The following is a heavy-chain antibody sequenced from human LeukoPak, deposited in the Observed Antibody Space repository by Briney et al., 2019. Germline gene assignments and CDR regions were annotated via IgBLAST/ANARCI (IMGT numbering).Heavy chain of an antibody. Sequence: ASVKVSCKASGYTFTNFDINWVRQATGQGPEWMGWMNPNSGDTGYARKFQGRVTMTRSTSITTAYMELSSLTSEDTAVYYCARSAFGSGVYFDYWGQGTLVTVSS. CDR2: MNPNSGDT. J-gene: IGHJ4*02. CDR1: GYTFTNFD. V-gene: IGHV1-8*01. D-gene: IGHD3-10*01. CDR3: ARSAFGSGVYFDY.